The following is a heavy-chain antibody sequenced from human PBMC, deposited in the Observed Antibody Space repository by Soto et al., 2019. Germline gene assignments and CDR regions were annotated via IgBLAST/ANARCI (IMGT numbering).Heavy chain of an antibody. CDR2: IKLSGGST. J-gene: IGHJ6*02. V-gene: IGHV1-46*01. Sequence: QVQLMQSGAEVKKPGASVRVCCVASGYTFTSYYMHWVRQAPGQGLEWLGVIKLSGGSTTYAQRFQGRVTVTRDTSTSTVYMELRSLRSEDTAVYHCAREGNSYSGMDVWGQGTTVTVS. CDR1: GYTFTSYY. CDR3: AREGNSYSGMDV.